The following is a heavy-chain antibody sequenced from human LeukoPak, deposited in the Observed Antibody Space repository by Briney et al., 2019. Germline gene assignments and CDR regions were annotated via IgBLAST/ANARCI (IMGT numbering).Heavy chain of an antibody. V-gene: IGHV1-58*02. CDR1: GFTFTSSA. J-gene: IGHJ6*02. CDR3: AADFRYCSGGSCYGDYYYYGMDV. D-gene: IGHD2-15*01. Sequence: SVKVSCKASGFTFTSSAMQWVRQARGQRVEWIGWIVVGSGNTNYAQKFQERVTITRDMSTSTAYMELSSLRSEDTAVYYCAADFRYCSGGSCYGDYYYYGMDVWGQGTTVTVSS. CDR2: IVVGSGNT.